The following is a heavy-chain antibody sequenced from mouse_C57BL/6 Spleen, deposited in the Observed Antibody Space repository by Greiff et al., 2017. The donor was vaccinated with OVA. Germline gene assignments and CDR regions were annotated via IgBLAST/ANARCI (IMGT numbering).Heavy chain of an antibody. Sequence: EVQGVESGGGLVQPGGSMKLSCVASGFTFSNYWMNWVRQSPEKGLEWVAQIRLKSDNYATHYAESVKGRFTISRDDSKSSVYLQMNNLRAEDTGIYYCTRDSSGYGGWFAYWGQGTLVTVSA. J-gene: IGHJ3*01. CDR3: TRDSSGYGGWFAY. CDR1: GFTFSNYW. D-gene: IGHD3-2*02. V-gene: IGHV6-3*01. CDR2: IRLKSDNYAT.